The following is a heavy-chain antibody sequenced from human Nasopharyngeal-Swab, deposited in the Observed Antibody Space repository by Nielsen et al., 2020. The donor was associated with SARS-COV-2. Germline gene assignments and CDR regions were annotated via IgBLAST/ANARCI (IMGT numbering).Heavy chain of an antibody. Sequence: GESLKISCAASGFTFSSYWMSWVRQAPGKGLEWVSAISGSGGSTYYADSVKGRFTISRDNSKNTLYLQMNSLRAEDTAVYYCAKVDSSGWFRVLYYYMDVWGKGTTVTVSS. V-gene: IGHV3-23*01. CDR2: ISGSGGST. CDR3: AKVDSSGWFRVLYYYMDV. D-gene: IGHD6-19*01. J-gene: IGHJ6*03. CDR1: GFTFSSYW.